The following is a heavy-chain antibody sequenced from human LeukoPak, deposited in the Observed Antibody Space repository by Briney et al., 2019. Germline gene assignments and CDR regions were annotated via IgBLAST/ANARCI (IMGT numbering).Heavy chain of an antibody. CDR3: AREYSSSRYLDY. CDR1: GGSISSYY. Sequence: SETLSLTCTVSGGSISSYYWSWVRQPPGKGLEWIGYIYYSGSTNYNPSLKSRVTISVDTSKNQFSLKLSSVAAADTAVYFCAREYSSSRYLDYWGQGILVTVSS. J-gene: IGHJ4*02. D-gene: IGHD2-2*01. CDR2: IYYSGST. V-gene: IGHV4-59*01.